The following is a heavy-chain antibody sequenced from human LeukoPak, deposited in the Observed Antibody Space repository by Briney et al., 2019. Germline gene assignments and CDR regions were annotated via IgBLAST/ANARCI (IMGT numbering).Heavy chain of an antibody. J-gene: IGHJ4*02. D-gene: IGHD6-19*01. CDR2: ISGSGGST. V-gene: IGHV3-23*01. CDR1: GFAFSSYA. CDR3: AKTSWAVAARGWFDY. Sequence: PGGSLRLSCAASGFAFSSYAMSWVRQAPGKGLEWVSAISGSGGSTYYADSVKGRFTISRDNSKNTLYLQMNNLRAEDTAVYYYAKTSWAVAARGWFDYWGQGTLVTVSS.